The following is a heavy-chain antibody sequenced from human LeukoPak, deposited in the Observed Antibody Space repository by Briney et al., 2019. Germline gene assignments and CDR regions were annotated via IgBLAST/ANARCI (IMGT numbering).Heavy chain of an antibody. J-gene: IGHJ4*02. D-gene: IGHD1-26*01. Sequence: GGSLRLSCAASGFTFSSYAISWVRQAPGKGLEWVSGISGTGGFTYYADSVKGRFTISRDNSKNTLYLQMNSLRADDMAVYHCARVSGSYFLDYWGQGTLVTVSS. CDR2: ISGTGGFT. V-gene: IGHV3-23*01. CDR3: ARVSGSYFLDY. CDR1: GFTFSSYA.